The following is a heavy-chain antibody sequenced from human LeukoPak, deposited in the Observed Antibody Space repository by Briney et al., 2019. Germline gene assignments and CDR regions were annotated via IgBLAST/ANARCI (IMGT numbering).Heavy chain of an antibody. CDR2: ISDAGNTV. J-gene: IGHJ5*02. CDR3: ARGPVVGATGWHFGR. D-gene: IGHD1-26*01. CDR1: GFTFTSHD. V-gene: IGHV3-48*03. Sequence: GGSLRLSCAASGFTFTSHDMNWVRQAPGKGLEWLAYISDAGNTVYYADSVKGRFTISRDNAKNSLSLQMNSLSAEDTAVYYCARGPVVGATGWHFGRWGQGTLVTVSS.